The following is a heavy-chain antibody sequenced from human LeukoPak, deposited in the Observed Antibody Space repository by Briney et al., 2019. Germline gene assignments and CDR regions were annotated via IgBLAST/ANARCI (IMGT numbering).Heavy chain of an antibody. CDR3: PTVREAAV. V-gene: IGHV3-15*01. J-gene: IGHJ4*02. Sequence: PGGSLRLSCAASGFTFSNAWMSWVRQAPGKGLEWVGRIKSKTDGRTTDYAAPVKGRFTISRDDSKNTLYLQMNSLKTEDTAVYYCPTVREAAVWGQGTLVTVSS. CDR1: GFTFSNAW. D-gene: IGHD2-15*01. CDR2: IKSKTDGRTT.